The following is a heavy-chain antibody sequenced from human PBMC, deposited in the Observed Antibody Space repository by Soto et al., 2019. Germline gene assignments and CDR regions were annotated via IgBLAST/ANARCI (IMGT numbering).Heavy chain of an antibody. CDR1: GGSISSYY. Sequence: SETLSLTCTVSGGSISSYYWSWIRQPPGKGLEWIGYIYYSGSTYYNPSLKSRVTISVDTSKNQFSLKLSSVTAADTAVYYCARDRLYQLLPLGGMDVWGQGTTVTVSS. D-gene: IGHD2-2*01. CDR3: ARDRLYQLLPLGGMDV. J-gene: IGHJ6*02. V-gene: IGHV4-59*12. CDR2: IYYSGST.